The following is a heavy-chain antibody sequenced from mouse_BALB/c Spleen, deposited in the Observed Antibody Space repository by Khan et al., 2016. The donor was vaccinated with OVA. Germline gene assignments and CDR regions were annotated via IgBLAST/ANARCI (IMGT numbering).Heavy chain of an antibody. V-gene: IGHV5-6*01. CDR1: GFTFSSYG. CDR3: VRLFYYYNCEGLTY. D-gene: IGHD2-4*01. CDR2: VLTGGSCT. Sequence: EVELVESGGDLVKPGGSLKLSCEATGFTFSSYGMSWVRQTPGNRLEWVATVLTGGSCTYYQDSVKGRVTITRDTATNTVYLQMSSLKSEDTAMFYCVRLFYYYNCEGLTYWGQGTLVTVSA. J-gene: IGHJ3*01.